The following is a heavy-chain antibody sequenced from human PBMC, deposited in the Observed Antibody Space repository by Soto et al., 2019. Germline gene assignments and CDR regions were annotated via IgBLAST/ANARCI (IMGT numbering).Heavy chain of an antibody. J-gene: IGHJ4*02. D-gene: IGHD2-8*01. V-gene: IGHV4-39*01. CDR1: GGSRGSSSYF. CDR2: IYYSGDT. CDR3: ATPLLYCPNGICFDL. Sequence: TSETLSLTCTVSGGSRGSSSYFCGWMRQPPGKGLEWLGTIYYSGDTLYNPSLKSRVTMSIDTSKNQVSVKLSSVTAADTAVYYCATPLLYCPNGICFDLWGQGTLVTVSS.